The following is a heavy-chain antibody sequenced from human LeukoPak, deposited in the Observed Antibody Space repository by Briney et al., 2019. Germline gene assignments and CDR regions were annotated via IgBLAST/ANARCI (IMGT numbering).Heavy chain of an antibody. Sequence: SVKVSFKASGGTFSSYAISWVRQAPGQGLEWMGGIIPIFGTANYAQKFQGRVTITADESTSTAYMELSSLRSEDTAVYYCARAPQAIYYYGSGSSNWFDPWGQGTLVTVSS. V-gene: IGHV1-69*01. J-gene: IGHJ5*02. CDR1: GGTFSSYA. CDR2: IIPIFGTA. D-gene: IGHD3-10*01. CDR3: ARAPQAIYYYGSGSSNWFDP.